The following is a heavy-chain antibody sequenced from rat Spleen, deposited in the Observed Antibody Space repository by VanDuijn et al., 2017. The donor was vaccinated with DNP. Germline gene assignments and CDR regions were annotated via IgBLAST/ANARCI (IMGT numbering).Heavy chain of an antibody. Sequence: EVQLQESGSGLVKPSQSLSLTCSVTGYSITSNYWVWIRMFPRNKMEWVGHISYSGSASYNPSLKSRISITRDTSKNQFFPHLNSVTTEYTATYYCAREEAYYGSDYLDYWGQGVMVTVSS. CDR1: GYSITSNY. D-gene: IGHD1-7*01. CDR2: ISYSGSA. V-gene: IGHV3-1*01. J-gene: IGHJ2*01. CDR3: AREEAYYGSDYLDY.